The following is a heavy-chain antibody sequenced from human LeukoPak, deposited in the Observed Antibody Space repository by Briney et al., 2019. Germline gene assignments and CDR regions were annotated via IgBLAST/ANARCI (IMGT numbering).Heavy chain of an antibody. J-gene: IGHJ4*02. Sequence: ASVKVSCKASGGTFSSYAISWVRQAPGQGLEWMGGIIPIFGTANYAQKFQGRVTITADESTSTAYMEPSSLRSEDTAVYYCAGDRSGSGYFDYWGQGTLVTVSS. CDR3: AGDRSGSGYFDY. V-gene: IGHV1-69*13. D-gene: IGHD3-3*01. CDR2: IIPIFGTA. CDR1: GGTFSSYA.